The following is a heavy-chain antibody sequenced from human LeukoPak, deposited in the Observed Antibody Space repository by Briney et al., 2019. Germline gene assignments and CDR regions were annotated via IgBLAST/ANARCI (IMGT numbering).Heavy chain of an antibody. V-gene: IGHV4-39*01. J-gene: IGHJ4*02. CDR1: GGSISSSSYY. D-gene: IGHD1-7*01. Sequence: SETLSLTCTVSGGSISSSSYYWGWIRQPPGKGLEWIGSIYYSGSTYYNPSLKSRVTISVDTSKNQFSLKLSSVTAADTAVCYCARHLKAGTTYYWGQGTLVTVSS. CDR3: ARHLKAGTTYY. CDR2: IYYSGST.